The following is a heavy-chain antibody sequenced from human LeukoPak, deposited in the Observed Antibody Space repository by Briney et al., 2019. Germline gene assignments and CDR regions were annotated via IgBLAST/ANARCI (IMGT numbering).Heavy chain of an antibody. CDR2: IIGSSGTT. D-gene: IGHD5-12*01. V-gene: IGHV3-23*01. Sequence: PGGSLRLSCTASGFTFTGHTMTWIRQAPGKGLEWVSLIIGSSGTTFYADSVKGRFTISRDKSKSTLYLQMNSLRAEDTAVYYCAKGAYDYIEIAYFDYWGQGSLVTVSS. J-gene: IGHJ4*02. CDR3: AKGAYDYIEIAYFDY. CDR1: GFTFTGHT.